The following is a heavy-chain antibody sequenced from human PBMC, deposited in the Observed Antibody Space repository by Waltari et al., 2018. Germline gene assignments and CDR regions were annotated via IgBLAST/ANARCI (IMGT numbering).Heavy chain of an antibody. CDR2: IYYSGST. CDR1: GGSISRGDYY. Sequence: QVQLQESGPGLVKPSQPLSLTCTVSGGSISRGDYYWSWIRQPRGKGLGWIGYIYYSGSTYYNPSLKSRVTISVDTSKNQFSLKLSSVTAADTAVYYCARAGTMVVTPTSVYYYYYMDVWGKGTTVTVSS. D-gene: IGHD2-21*02. V-gene: IGHV4-30-4*08. J-gene: IGHJ6*03. CDR3: ARAGTMVVTPTSVYYYYYMDV.